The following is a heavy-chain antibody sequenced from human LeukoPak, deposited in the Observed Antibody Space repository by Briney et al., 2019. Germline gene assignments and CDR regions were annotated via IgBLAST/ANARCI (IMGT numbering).Heavy chain of an antibody. Sequence: PGGSLRLSCAASGFTVSNNYMSWVRQAPGKGLEWVSVIYSGGSTYYADSVKGRFTISRDNSKNTLYLQMNSLRAEDTAVYYCARETTVTKNYFDYWGQGTLVTVSS. CDR3: ARETTVTKNYFDY. D-gene: IGHD4-17*01. CDR2: IYSGGST. J-gene: IGHJ4*02. CDR1: GFTVSNNY. V-gene: IGHV3-66*01.